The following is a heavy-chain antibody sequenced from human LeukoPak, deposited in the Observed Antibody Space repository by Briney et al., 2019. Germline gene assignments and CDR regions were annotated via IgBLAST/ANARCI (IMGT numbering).Heavy chain of an antibody. J-gene: IGHJ5*02. CDR1: GFTFSSYW. V-gene: IGHV3-7*01. Sequence: PGGSLRLSCAASGFTFSSYWMSWVRQAPGKGLEWVANIKQDGSEKYYVDSVKGRFTISRDNAKNSLYLQMNSLRAEDTAVHYCARHPDYYGSGSPSFDPWGQGTLVTVSS. D-gene: IGHD3-10*01. CDR3: ARHPDYYGSGSPSFDP. CDR2: IKQDGSEK.